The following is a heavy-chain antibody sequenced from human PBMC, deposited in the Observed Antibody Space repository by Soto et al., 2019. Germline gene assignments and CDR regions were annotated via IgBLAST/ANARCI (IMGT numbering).Heavy chain of an antibody. Sequence: EVQLVESGGGLVQPGGSLRLSCAASGFPFNTYWMHWVRQAPGEGLVWVSRINAVGSGTTYADSVKGRFTVSRDNANNMLYLQMNSLRGEDTAVYYCAKGRGSGWAWYFDNWGQGTLVTVSS. D-gene: IGHD6-19*01. CDR3: AKGRGSGWAWYFDN. J-gene: IGHJ4*02. CDR2: INAVGSGT. V-gene: IGHV3-74*01. CDR1: GFPFNTYW.